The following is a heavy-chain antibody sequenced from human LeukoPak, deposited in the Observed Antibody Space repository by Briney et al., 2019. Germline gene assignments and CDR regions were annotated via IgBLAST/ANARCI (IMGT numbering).Heavy chain of an antibody. CDR3: AKRGYYYDSRVFHGFDY. Sequence: PGGSLRLSCAASGFTFSSYAMSWVRQAPGKGLEWVSAISGSGGSTYYADSVKGRFTISRDISKNMLHLQMNSLRAEDTAVYYCAKRGYYYDSRVFHGFDYWGQGTLVTVSS. J-gene: IGHJ4*02. V-gene: IGHV3-23*01. CDR2: ISGSGGST. D-gene: IGHD3-22*01. CDR1: GFTFSSYA.